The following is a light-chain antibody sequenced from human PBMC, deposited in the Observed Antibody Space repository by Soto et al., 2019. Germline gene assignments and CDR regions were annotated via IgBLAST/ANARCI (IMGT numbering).Light chain of an antibody. J-gene: IGLJ2*01. CDR1: SSDVGGSGL. CDR2: EGF. V-gene: IGLV2-23*01. CDR3: CSYAGRSTWDVV. Sequence: QSALTQPRSESGSPGQSITISCTGTSSDVGGSGLVSWYQFHPGKAPKLLIFEGFKRPSGVSNRFSGSKSGSTASLTISGLQAEDEADYYCCSYAGRSTWDVVFGGGTKLTVL.